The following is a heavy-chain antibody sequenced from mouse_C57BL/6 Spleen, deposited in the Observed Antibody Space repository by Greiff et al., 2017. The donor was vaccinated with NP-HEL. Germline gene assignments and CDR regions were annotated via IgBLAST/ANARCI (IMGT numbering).Heavy chain of an antibody. J-gene: IGHJ4*01. CDR1: GFTFTDYY. CDR3: ARSQKGAMDY. V-gene: IGHV7-3*01. CDR2: IRNKANGYTT. Sequence: EVKLMESGGGLVQPGGSLSLSCAASGFTFTDYYMSWVRQPPGKALEWLGFIRNKANGYTTEYSASVKGRFTISRDNSQSILYLQLNALRAKDSATYYCARSQKGAMDYWGQGTSVTVSS.